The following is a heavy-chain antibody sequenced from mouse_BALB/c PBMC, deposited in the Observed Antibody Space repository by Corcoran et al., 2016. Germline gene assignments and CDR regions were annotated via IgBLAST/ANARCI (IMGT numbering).Heavy chain of an antibody. Sequence: DVQLQESGPGLVKPSQSLSLTCSVTGYSITSGYYWNWIRQFPGNKLEWMGYISYDGSNNYNPSLKNRISITRDTSKNQFFLKLNSVTTEDTATYYCASGDGYYKGFDGWGAGTTVTVSS. V-gene: IGHV3-6*02. CDR2: ISYDGSN. CDR3: ASGDGYYKGFDG. J-gene: IGHJ1*01. CDR1: GYSITSGYY. D-gene: IGHD2-3*01.